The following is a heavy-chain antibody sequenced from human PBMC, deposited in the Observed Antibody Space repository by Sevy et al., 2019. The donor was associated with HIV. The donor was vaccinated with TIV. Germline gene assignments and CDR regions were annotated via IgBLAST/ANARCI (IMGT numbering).Heavy chain of an antibody. Sequence: YLRLSCTASGFTFGDYCMSWVRQAPGKGLEWVAFLKSDVYGGTVDHAASVRGRFVIVRDDSKTIAYLQMNDLKTEDTGVYHCTRWKAAQSIFDYWGQGALVTVSS. J-gene: IGHJ4*02. D-gene: IGHD6-13*01. CDR3: TRWKAAQSIFDY. CDR1: GFTFGDYC. CDR2: LKSDVYGGTV. V-gene: IGHV3-49*04.